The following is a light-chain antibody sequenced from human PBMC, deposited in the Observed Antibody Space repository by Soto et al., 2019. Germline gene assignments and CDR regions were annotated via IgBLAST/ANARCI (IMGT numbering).Light chain of an antibody. CDR2: DVT. Sequence: QSVLTQPASVSGSPGQSITISCTGNSSDVGGYNYVSWYQQHPGKAPKLMIYDVTNRPSGVSNRFSGSKSGNTASLTISGLQAEDEADYYCSSYTSSTTQIFGIGTKVTVL. J-gene: IGLJ1*01. CDR1: SSDVGGYNY. V-gene: IGLV2-14*01. CDR3: SSYTSSTTQI.